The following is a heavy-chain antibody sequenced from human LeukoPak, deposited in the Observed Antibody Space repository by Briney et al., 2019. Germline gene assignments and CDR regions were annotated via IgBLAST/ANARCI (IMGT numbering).Heavy chain of an antibody. D-gene: IGHD1-26*01. J-gene: IGHJ5*02. Sequence: SETLSLTCAVYGGSFSGYYWSWIRQPAGKGLEWIGRIYTSGSTNYNPSLKSRVTISVDTSKNQFSLKLSSVTAADTAVYYCARDRRWVGATWDPTDQPAWFDPWGQGTLVTVSS. CDR2: IYTSGST. CDR1: GGSFSGYY. CDR3: ARDRRWVGATWDPTDQPAWFDP. V-gene: IGHV4-4*07.